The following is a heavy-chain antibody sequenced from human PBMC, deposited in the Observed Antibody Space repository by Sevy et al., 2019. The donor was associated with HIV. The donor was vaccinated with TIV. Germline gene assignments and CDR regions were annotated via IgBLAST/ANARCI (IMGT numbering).Heavy chain of an antibody. D-gene: IGHD1-20*01. CDR1: GFTFSSYE. Sequence: GESLKISCAASGFTFSSYEMNWVRQAPGKGLEWVSYISSSGSTIYYADSVKGRFTISRDNAKNSLYLQMNSLRAEDTAVYYCAKGGGEGLITGTTFPFDPWGQGTLVTVSS. J-gene: IGHJ5*02. CDR3: AKGGGEGLITGTTFPFDP. CDR2: ISSSGSTI. V-gene: IGHV3-48*03.